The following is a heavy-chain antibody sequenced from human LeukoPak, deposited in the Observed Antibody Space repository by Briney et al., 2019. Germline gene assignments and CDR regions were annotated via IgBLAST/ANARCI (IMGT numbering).Heavy chain of an antibody. V-gene: IGHV3-23*01. CDR1: GFTFSSYA. Sequence: GASLRLSCAASGFTFSSYAMSWVRQAPGEGLEWVSAISGSGGSTYYADSVKGRFTISRDNSKNTLYLQMNSLRAEDTAVYYCAKDGTLYSSGRFDYWGQGTLVTVSS. J-gene: IGHJ4*02. CDR3: AKDGTLYSSGRFDY. D-gene: IGHD6-19*01. CDR2: ISGSGGST.